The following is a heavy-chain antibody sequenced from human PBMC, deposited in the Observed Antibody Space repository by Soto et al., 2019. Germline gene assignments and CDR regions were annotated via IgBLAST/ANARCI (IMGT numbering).Heavy chain of an antibody. CDR1: GFTFSSYG. J-gene: IGHJ4*02. CDR2: IWYDGSNK. V-gene: IGHV3-33*01. Sequence: QVQLVESGGGVVQPGRSLRLSCAASGFTFSSYGMHWVRQAPGKGLEWVAVIWYDGSNKYYADSVKGRFTISRDNSKNTLYLEMNSLRAEDTAVYYCARDKEAGDDYMWGSYRGGFDYWGQGHLVTVSS. CDR3: ARDKEAGDDYMWGSYRGGFDY. D-gene: IGHD3-16*02.